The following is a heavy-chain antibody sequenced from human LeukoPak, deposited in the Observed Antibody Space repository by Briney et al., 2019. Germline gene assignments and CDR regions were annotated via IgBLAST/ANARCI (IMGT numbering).Heavy chain of an antibody. CDR2: IWYDGSNK. V-gene: IGHV3-33*01. CDR3: ARERIAAAGTRVDP. Sequence: GGSLRLSCAASGFTFSSYGMHWVRQAPGKGLEWVAVIWYDGSNKYYADSVKGRFTISGDNSKNTLYLQMNSLRAEDTAAYYCARERIAAAGTRVDPWGQGTLVTVSS. CDR1: GFTFSSYG. J-gene: IGHJ5*02. D-gene: IGHD6-25*01.